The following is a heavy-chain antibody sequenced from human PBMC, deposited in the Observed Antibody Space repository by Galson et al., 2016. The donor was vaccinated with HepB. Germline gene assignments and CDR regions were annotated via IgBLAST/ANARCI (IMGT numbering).Heavy chain of an antibody. D-gene: IGHD1/OR15-1a*01. CDR1: GFMFNRYG. J-gene: IGHJ4*02. CDR3: VRDDDKSGNNLDY. Sequence: SLRLSCAASGFMFNRYGMHWVRQAPGKGLEWVAVIGRDGVNRFSGGSVKGRSTISRDNSKNTLDLQMNSLRAEDTALYYCVRDDDKSGNNLDYWGQGTLVTVSS. CDR2: IGRDGVNR. V-gene: IGHV3-33*01.